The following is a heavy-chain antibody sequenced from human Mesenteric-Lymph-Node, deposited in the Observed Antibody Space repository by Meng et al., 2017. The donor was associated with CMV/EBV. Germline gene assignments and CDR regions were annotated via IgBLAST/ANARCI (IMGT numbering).Heavy chain of an antibody. CDR3: ARRGLTTVNPVGYDY. V-gene: IGHV3-74*01. CDR1: GFTFSSYW. Sequence: GESLKISCAASGFTFSSYWMHWVRQAPGKGLVWVSRINSDGSSTNYADSVKGRFTISRDNAKNTLYLQMNSLRADDTAVYYCARRGLTTVNPVGYDYWGQETLVTVSS. J-gene: IGHJ4*02. D-gene: IGHD4-11*01. CDR2: INSDGSST.